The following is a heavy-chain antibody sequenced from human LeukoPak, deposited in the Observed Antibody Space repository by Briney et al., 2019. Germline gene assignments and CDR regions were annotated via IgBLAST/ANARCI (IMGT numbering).Heavy chain of an antibody. Sequence: GGSLRLSCAASGFPFSIYTTNWVRQAPGKRLERVSSISGSSNDIYYADSVKGRFTISRDNAKNSLYLQMNSLRAEDTAVYYCATDYYCSGGSCYPPDWGQGTLVTVSS. CDR2: ISGSSNDI. J-gene: IGHJ4*02. D-gene: IGHD2-15*01. CDR1: GFPFSIYT. V-gene: IGHV3-21*01. CDR3: ATDYYCSGGSCYPPD.